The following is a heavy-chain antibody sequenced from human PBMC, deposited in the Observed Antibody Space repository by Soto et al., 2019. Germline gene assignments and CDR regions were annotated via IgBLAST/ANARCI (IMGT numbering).Heavy chain of an antibody. D-gene: IGHD2-21*01. Sequence: EVHLLESGGDLVQPGGSLRLSCTASGLTFSTYAMSWVRQAPGKGLEWVSAIGGSGTGGRTYYADSVKGRFTISRDNSKNTEYLQMNSMRADDTAVYYCAKSPGVLDCYNSDYYGMDVWDQGTTVTVSS. J-gene: IGHJ6*02. CDR2: IGGSGTGGRT. CDR1: GLTFSTYA. CDR3: AKSPGVLDCYNSDYYGMDV. V-gene: IGHV3-23*01.